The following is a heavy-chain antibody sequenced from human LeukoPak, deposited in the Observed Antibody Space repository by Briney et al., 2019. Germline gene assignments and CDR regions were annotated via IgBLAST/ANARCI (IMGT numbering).Heavy chain of an antibody. Sequence: ASVKVSCKASGYTFTSYDFNRVRQATGQRPEWMGWMSPNSGDTGYAQRFQDRVTMTRNTSISTAYMELSSLRSDDTAVYYCARGPPNWGYDYWGPGTLVTVSS. J-gene: IGHJ4*02. CDR2: MSPNSGDT. CDR3: ARGPPNWGYDY. D-gene: IGHD7-27*01. CDR1: GYTFTSYD. V-gene: IGHV1-8*01.